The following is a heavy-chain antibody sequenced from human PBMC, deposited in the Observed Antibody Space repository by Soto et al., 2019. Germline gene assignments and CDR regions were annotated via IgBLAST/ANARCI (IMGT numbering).Heavy chain of an antibody. J-gene: IGHJ4*02. CDR3: ARRTVNIRTFYSGLKTHCFDY. D-gene: IGHD6-19*01. CDR2: IYYSGST. CDR1: GGSISSSSYY. Sequence: SETLSLTCAVSGGSISSSSYYWGWIRQPPGKGLEWIGSIYYSGSTYYTPSLQSRVAISVDTSKDQFSLKLDSVTAADTAVYYCARRTVNIRTFYSGLKTHCFDYWGQGTLVTVSS. V-gene: IGHV4-39*01.